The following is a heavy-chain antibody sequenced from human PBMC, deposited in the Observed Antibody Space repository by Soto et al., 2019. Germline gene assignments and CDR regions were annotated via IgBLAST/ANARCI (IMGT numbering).Heavy chain of an antibody. CDR2: ISDSGGRT. CDR1: ELTFSSYA. CDR3: AKLVGLYQLLEPLVV. D-gene: IGHD2-2*01. J-gene: IGHJ6*02. Sequence: QPGGSLRLSCAPSELTFSSYAMSWVRQPPGKGLEWVSVISDSGGRTYYADSVKGRFTISRDNSKNTLYLQMNSLRAEDTAIYYCAKLVGLYQLLEPLVVWGQGTTVTVSS. V-gene: IGHV3-23*01.